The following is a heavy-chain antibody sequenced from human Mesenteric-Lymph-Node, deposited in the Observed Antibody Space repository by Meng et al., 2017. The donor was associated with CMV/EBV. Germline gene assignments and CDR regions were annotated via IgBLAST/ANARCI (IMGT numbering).Heavy chain of an antibody. CDR2: IRNDASER. D-gene: IGHD3-22*01. V-gene: IGHV3-30*02. Sequence: GESLKISCVASGFTFSNHAMHWVRQAPGKGLEWVSLIRNDASERYYADSLRGRFTISRDNAKNSLYLQMNSLRAEDTAVYYCARDSTYYYDSSVTRPGSRYAFDIWGQGTMVTVSS. J-gene: IGHJ3*02. CDR3: ARDSTYYYDSSVTRPGSRYAFDI. CDR1: GFTFSNHA.